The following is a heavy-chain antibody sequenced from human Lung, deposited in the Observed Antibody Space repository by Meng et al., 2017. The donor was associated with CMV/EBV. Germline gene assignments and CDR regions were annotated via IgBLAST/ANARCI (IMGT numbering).Heavy chain of an antibody. Sequence: QVPLQESGPGVVEPSQTLSLTCTVSGGSMSSGNYYWSWIRQPPGKGLEWIGYIHHSGSAYYNPSLKSRVSISVDTSKNQFSLNLNSMTAADTAVYYCASFDHIPRRNYFDYWGQGTLVTVSS. CDR3: ASFDHIPRRNYFDY. CDR1: GGSMSSGNYY. CDR2: IHHSGSA. V-gene: IGHV4-30-4*01. D-gene: IGHD2-21*01. J-gene: IGHJ4*02.